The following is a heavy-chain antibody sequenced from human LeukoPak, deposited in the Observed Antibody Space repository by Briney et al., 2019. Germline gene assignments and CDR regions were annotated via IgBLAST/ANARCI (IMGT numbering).Heavy chain of an antibody. V-gene: IGHV4-61*01. J-gene: IGHJ4*02. CDR3: ARETGDGTF. CDR2: IYYSGST. D-gene: IGHD7-27*01. Sequence: SETLSLTCTVSGASVSSGSYHWSWIRQPPGKGLEWISYIYYSGSTNSNPTLKSRVTISVDTSKNQFSLKLNSVTAADTAVYYCARETGDGTFWGQGTLVTVSS. CDR1: GASVSSGSYH.